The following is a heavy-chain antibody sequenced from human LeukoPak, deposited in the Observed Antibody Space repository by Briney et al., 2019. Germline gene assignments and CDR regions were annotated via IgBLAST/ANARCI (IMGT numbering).Heavy chain of an antibody. Sequence: PGGSLRLCWAAAGLTFSSCAMSWVRMAPGRGLELVSAISGSGGSTYYADFVKGRFTISRDNSKTTLYPQMSSLRAQDMAVHYCAKTAIGYYFDYGDRGTLATVP. V-gene: IGHV3-23*01. CDR2: ISGSGGST. CDR1: GLTFSSCA. D-gene: IGHD2-21*02. J-gene: IGHJ4*02. CDR3: AKTAIGYYFDY.